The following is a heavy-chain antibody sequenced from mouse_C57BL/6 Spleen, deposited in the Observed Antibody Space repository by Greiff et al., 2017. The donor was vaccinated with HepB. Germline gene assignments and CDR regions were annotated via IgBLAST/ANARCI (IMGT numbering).Heavy chain of an antibody. Sequence: VQLQQPGAELVRPGTSVKLSCKASGYTFTSYWMHWVKQRPGQGLEWIGVIDPSDSYTNYNQKFKGKATLTVDTSSSTAYMQLSSLTSEDSAVYYCASKGGYAMDYWGQGTSVTVSS. V-gene: IGHV1-59*01. CDR3: ASKGGYAMDY. J-gene: IGHJ4*01. CDR2: IDPSDSYT. CDR1: GYTFTSYW. D-gene: IGHD3-3*01.